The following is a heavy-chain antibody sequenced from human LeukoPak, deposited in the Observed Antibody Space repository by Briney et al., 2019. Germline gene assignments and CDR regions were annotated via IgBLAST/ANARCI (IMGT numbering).Heavy chain of an antibody. D-gene: IGHD3-16*01. CDR1: GFTFRTYG. J-gene: IGHJ4*02. V-gene: IGHV3-23*01. CDR2: ISPSGGGT. Sequence: PGGSLRLSCVASGFTFRTYGMNWARQAPGKGLEWVSGISPSGGGTYYADSVKGRFTIFRDDSKNTLYLQMNSLRAEDTAVYYCARGSGYSFAFTGRERTKSRLDYWGQGTLVTVSS. CDR3: ARGSGYSFAFTGRERTKSRLDY.